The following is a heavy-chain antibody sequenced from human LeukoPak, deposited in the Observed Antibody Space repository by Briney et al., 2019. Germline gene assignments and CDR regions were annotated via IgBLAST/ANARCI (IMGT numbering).Heavy chain of an antibody. J-gene: IGHJ4*02. Sequence: GGSLRLSCAASGFTVGSYEMIWVRQAQGKGLEWLSYISSSGSTIYYADSVKGRFTISRDNAKNSLYLQMSSLSAGDTTVYFCARKLVHYFDYWGQGTLVTVSS. CDR3: ARKLVHYFDY. CDR1: GFTVGSYE. CDR2: ISSSGSTI. D-gene: IGHD6-6*01. V-gene: IGHV3-48*03.